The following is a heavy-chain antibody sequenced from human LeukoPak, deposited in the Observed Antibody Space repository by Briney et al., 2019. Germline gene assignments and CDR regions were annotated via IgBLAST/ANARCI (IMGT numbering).Heavy chain of an antibody. D-gene: IGHD1-26*01. CDR1: GGSFSGYY. J-gene: IGHJ6*01. Sequence: PSETLSLTCAVYGGSFSGYYWSWIRQPPGKGPEWIGEINHSGSTNYNPSLKSRVTISVDTSKNQFSLKLSSVTAADTAVYYCARARGWELPKNYYYYGMDGWGQGTTVTVSS. CDR2: INHSGST. CDR3: ARARGWELPKNYYYYGMDG. V-gene: IGHV4-34*01.